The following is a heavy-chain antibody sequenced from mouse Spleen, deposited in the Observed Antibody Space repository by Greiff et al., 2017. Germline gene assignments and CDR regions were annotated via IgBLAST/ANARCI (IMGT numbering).Heavy chain of an antibody. Sequence: VQLQQSGPELVKPGASVKISCKASGYTFTDYYMNWVKQSHGKSLEWIGDINPNNGGTSYNQKFKGKATLTVDKSSSTAYMELRSLTSEDSAVYYCARSGVSTMITTGYYAMDYWGQGTSVTVSS. J-gene: IGHJ4*01. CDR3: ARSGVSTMITTGYYAMDY. CDR2: INPNNGGT. D-gene: IGHD2-4*01. CDR1: GYTFTDYY. V-gene: IGHV1-26*01.